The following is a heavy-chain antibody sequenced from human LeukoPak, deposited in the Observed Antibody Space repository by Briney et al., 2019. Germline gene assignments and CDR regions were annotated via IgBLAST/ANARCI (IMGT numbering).Heavy chain of an antibody. CDR1: GYTFTGYD. J-gene: IGHJ5*02. CDR3: ARVAYSSSWYGDNWFDP. CDR2: INPNSGGT. D-gene: IGHD6-13*01. Sequence: ASGKVSCKASGYTFTGYDMHWVRQAPGQGLEWMGWINPNSGGTNYAQKFQGRVTMTRDTSISTAYMELSRLRSDDTAVYYCARVAYSSSWYGDNWFDPWGQGTLVTVSS. V-gene: IGHV1-2*02.